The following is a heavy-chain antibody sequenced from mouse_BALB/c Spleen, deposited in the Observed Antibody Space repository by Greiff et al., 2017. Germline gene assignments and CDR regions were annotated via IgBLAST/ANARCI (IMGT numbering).Heavy chain of an antibody. CDR3: ARSGGSSYDYAMDY. CDR1: GYTFTSYT. Sequence: VKLVESAAELARPGASVKMSCKASGYTFTSYTMHWVKQRPGQGLEWIGYINPSSGYTEYNQKFKDKTTLTADKSSSTAYMQLSSLTSEDSAVYYCARSGGSSYDYAMDYWGQGTSVTVSS. J-gene: IGHJ4*01. CDR2: INPSSGYT. V-gene: IGHV1-4*02. D-gene: IGHD1-1*01.